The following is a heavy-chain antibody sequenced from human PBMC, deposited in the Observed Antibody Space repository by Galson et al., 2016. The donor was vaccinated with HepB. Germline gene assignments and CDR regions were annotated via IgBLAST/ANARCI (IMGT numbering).Heavy chain of an antibody. V-gene: IGHV3-23*01. CDR1: GFTFSRFA. J-gene: IGHJ4*02. CDR3: AKEMAEVGKPFFDY. D-gene: IGHD5-24*01. Sequence: SLRLSCAASGFTFSRFAMSWVRQAPEKGPEWVSGVRDNGGTFYADSVKGRFTISRDNSKNTLYLQMNSLRAEDTAIYYCAKEMAEVGKPFFDYWGPGTQIIVSS. CDR2: VRDNGGT.